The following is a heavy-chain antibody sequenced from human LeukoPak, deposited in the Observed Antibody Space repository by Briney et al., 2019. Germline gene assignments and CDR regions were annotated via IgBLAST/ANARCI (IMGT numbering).Heavy chain of an antibody. V-gene: IGHV4-34*01. CDR2: INHSGST. Sequence: SETLSLTCAVYGGFFSGYYWSWIRQPPGKGLEWIGEINHSGSTNYNPSLKSRVTISVDTSKNQFSLKLSSVTAADTAVYYCARGGTTGTTRRRYNWFDPWGQGTLVTVSS. D-gene: IGHD1-1*01. J-gene: IGHJ5*02. CDR3: ARGGTTGTTRRRYNWFDP. CDR1: GGFFSGYY.